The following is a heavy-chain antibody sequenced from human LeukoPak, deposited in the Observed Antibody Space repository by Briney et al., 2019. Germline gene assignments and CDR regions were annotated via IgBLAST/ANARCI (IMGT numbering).Heavy chain of an antibody. CDR2: IYYSGST. Sequence: SETLSLTCTVSGGSISSYYWSWIRQPPVKGLEWIGYIYYSGSTNYNPSLKSRVTISVDTSKNQFSLKLSSVTAADTAVYYCVGVSSGWYYFDYWGQGTLVTVSS. CDR1: GGSISSYY. D-gene: IGHD6-19*01. J-gene: IGHJ4*02. CDR3: VGVSSGWYYFDY. V-gene: IGHV4-59*08.